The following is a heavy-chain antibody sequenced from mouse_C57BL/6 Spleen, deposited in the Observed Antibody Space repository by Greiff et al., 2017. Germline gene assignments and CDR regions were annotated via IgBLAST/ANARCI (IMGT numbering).Heavy chain of an antibody. CDR1: GFSLTSYG. CDR3: ATTTVVAPYYFDY. CDR2: IWSGGST. V-gene: IGHV2-2*01. D-gene: IGHD1-1*01. J-gene: IGHJ2*01. Sequence: VQLQESGPGLVQPSQSLSITCTVSGFSLTSYGVHWVRQSPGKGLEWLGVIWSGGSTDYNAAFISRLSISKDNSKCQVFFKMNSLQADDTAIYYCATTTVVAPYYFDYWGQGTTLTVSS.